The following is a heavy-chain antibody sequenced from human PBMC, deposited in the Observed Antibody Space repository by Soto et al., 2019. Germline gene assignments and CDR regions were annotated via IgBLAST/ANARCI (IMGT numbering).Heavy chain of an antibody. CDR2: ISAYNGQT. V-gene: IGHV1-18*01. CDR3: ARDTRKELWAEGLNAMDV. J-gene: IGHJ6*02. CDR1: AYSYTSYG. Sequence: QVQLVRSGPEVKKPGASVNVSCKASAYSYTSYGISWVRQAPGQGLEWMGWISAYNGQTNYAQKFRGRVTFTTDASTSTAFMQLRSLRSDDTAMYYCARDTRKELWAEGLNAMDVWGQGTTVTV. D-gene: IGHD3-16*01.